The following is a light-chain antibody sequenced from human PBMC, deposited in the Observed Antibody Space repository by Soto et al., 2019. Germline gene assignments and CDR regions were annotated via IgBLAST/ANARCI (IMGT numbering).Light chain of an antibody. CDR2: GLS. J-gene: IGKJ1*01. CDR3: QQYYDWPT. V-gene: IGKV3-15*01. Sequence: VMTQASATLSVSPGEGATLPCRASQGIGDTLAWYQHKPGQTPRLLIYGLSIRAPGVQARFSVSGSGTEFTLTISSLPSEDFAVYFCQQYYDWPTFGQGTKVDIK. CDR1: QGIGDT.